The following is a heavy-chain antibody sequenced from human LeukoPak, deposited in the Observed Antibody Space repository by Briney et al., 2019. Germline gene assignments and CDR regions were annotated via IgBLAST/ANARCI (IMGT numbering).Heavy chain of an antibody. CDR2: IIPIFGTA. CDR1: GGTFSSYA. Sequence: SVKVSCKASGGTFSSYAISWVRQAPGQGREWMGGIIPIFGTANYAQKFQGRVTITADESTSTAYMELSSLRSEDTAVYYCARGPYYDFWSGYYTPGYYYYMDVWGKGTTVTVSS. CDR3: ARGPYYDFWSGYYTPGYYYYMDV. D-gene: IGHD3-3*01. J-gene: IGHJ6*03. V-gene: IGHV1-69*13.